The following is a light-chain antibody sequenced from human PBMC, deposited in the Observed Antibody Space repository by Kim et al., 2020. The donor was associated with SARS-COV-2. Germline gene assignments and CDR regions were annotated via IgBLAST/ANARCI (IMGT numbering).Light chain of an antibody. CDR2: GAS. CDR1: QSVSST. J-gene: IGKJ2*03. CDR3: QQYNNWPPFS. V-gene: IGKV3-15*01. Sequence: GSPGERATLSCRASQSVSSTLAWYQQKPGQAPRLLIYGASTRATGIPARFSGSGSGTEFTLTISSLQSEDFAVYYCQQYNNWPPFSFGQGTKLEI.